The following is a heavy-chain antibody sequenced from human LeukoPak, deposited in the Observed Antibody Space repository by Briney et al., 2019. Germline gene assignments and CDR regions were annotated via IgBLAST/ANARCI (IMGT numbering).Heavy chain of an antibody. CDR1: GFTFRPYG. V-gene: IGHV3-30*02. Sequence: GGSLRLSCSASGFTFRPYGMHWVRQAPGKGLEWVAFIRFDGSNQYYADSVKGRFTISRDNSNNTLSLQMNTLRGDDTAVYFCAKGYGESHFDSWGQGTLVTVSS. CDR2: IRFDGSNQ. D-gene: IGHD5-18*01. CDR3: AKGYGESHFDS. J-gene: IGHJ4*02.